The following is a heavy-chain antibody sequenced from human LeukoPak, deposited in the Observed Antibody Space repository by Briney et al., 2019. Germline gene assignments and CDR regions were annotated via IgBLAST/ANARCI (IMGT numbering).Heavy chain of an antibody. CDR1: GYTFTIYD. J-gene: IGHJ4*02. Sequence: SVTVSFKSSGYTFTIYDINWVRHATAQGLEWMGWMNPNSGDTGYVQKFQGRVTMTRSPSIRTACMELSSLRAEDTAIYCCASGGFGSGSHFDYWGQGTLVTVSS. CDR2: MNPNSGDT. CDR3: ASGGFGSGSHFDY. D-gene: IGHD3-10*01. V-gene: IGHV1-8*01.